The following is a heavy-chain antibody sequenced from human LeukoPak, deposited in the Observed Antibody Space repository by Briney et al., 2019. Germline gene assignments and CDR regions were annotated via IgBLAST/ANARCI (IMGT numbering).Heavy chain of an antibody. CDR2: IYYSGST. CDR1: GDSISSYY. V-gene: IGHV4-59*12. D-gene: IGHD6-19*01. J-gene: IGHJ4*02. Sequence: SETLSLTCTVSGDSISSYYWSWVRQPPGKGGEWGGYIYYSGSTNYTPSLKSPITISVDTSKNQFSLKLSFVTAADTAVYYCARDSALAQAVMFVYCGQGTLVTVSS. CDR3: ARDSALAQAVMFVY.